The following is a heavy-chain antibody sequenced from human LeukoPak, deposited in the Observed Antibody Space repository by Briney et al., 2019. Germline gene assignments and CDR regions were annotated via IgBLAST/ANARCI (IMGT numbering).Heavy chain of an antibody. V-gene: IGHV3-23*01. D-gene: IGHD5-18*01. CDR3: AKNRGMVTPSYYYYYMDV. J-gene: IGHJ6*03. CDR2: ISGSGGST. CDR1: GFTFSSYA. Sequence: SGGSLRLSCAASGFTFSSYAMSWVRQAPGKGLEWVSAISGSGGSTYYADSVKGRSTISRDNSKNTLYLQMNSLRAEDTAVYYCAKNRGMVTPSYYYYYMDVWGKGTTVTVSS.